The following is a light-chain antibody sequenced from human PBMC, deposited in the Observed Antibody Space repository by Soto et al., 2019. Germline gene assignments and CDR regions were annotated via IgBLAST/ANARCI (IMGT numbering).Light chain of an antibody. CDR3: GSYTGGNTVV. V-gene: IGLV2-14*01. Sequence: QSALTQPASVSGSPGQSITTSCTGTSSDVGGYNYVSWYQQHPGKAPKLIIYDVNNRPSGVSNRFSGSKSGNTASLTISGLQAEDEADYYCGSYTGGNTVVFGGGTKLTVL. CDR1: SSDVGGYNY. CDR2: DVN. J-gene: IGLJ2*01.